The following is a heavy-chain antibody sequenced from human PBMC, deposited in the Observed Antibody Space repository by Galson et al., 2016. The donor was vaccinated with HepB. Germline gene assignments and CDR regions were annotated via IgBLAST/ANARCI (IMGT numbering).Heavy chain of an antibody. J-gene: IGHJ4*02. CDR1: GFRFQDYY. CDR3: ARDSGHSGYDRPFDS. CDR2: ISPSGALK. D-gene: IGHD5-12*01. V-gene: IGHV3-11*04. Sequence: SLRLSCAASGFRFQDYYMTWIRQAPGRGPEWVSIISPSGALKYYADSVKGRFTTSRDNTQNSIYLEMNGLRAEDTAVYFCARDSGHSGYDRPFDSWGQGTLVTVSS.